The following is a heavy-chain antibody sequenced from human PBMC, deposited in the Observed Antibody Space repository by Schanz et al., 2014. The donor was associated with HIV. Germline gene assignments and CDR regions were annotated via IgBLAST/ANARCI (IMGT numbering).Heavy chain of an antibody. Sequence: QVQLVESGGAVVQPGRSLRVSCAASGFTFSSYVMHWVRQAPGKGLEWVTVIWYDGSSKYYADSVKGRFTISRDNSKNTLYLQMNSLRAEDTAVYYCALSRPSGYGGSWYFDLWGRGALVAVSS. V-gene: IGHV3-33*01. D-gene: IGHD2-15*01. CDR3: ALSRPSGYGGSWYFDL. CDR1: GFTFSSYV. CDR2: IWYDGSSK. J-gene: IGHJ2*01.